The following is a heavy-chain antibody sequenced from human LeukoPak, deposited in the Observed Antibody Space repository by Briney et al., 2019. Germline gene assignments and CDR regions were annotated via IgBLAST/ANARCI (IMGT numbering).Heavy chain of an antibody. D-gene: IGHD3-22*01. J-gene: IGHJ4*02. Sequence: GESLKISCKGSGYSFTSYWIGWVRQMPGKGLEWMGIIYPGDSDTRYSPSFQGQVTISADKSISTAYLQWSSLKASDTAMYYCARHLTYYYDSSGYAPIDYWGQGTLVTVSS. CDR2: IYPGDSDT. V-gene: IGHV5-51*01. CDR3: ARHLTYYYDSSGYAPIDY. CDR1: GYSFTSYW.